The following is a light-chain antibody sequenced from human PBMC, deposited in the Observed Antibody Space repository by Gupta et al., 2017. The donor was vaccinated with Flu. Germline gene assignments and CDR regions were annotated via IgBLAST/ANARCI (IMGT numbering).Light chain of an antibody. J-gene: IGKJ1*01. CDR1: QDINNF. V-gene: IGKV1-9*01. Sequence: DIQLTQSPSFLSASVGDRVTITCRASQDINNFLAWYQQKPGKAPRLLIYAASSLHSGVPSRFSGSGSGTEFTLTISSLRSEDFATYYCQQRNSYLWAFGQGTKVEIK. CDR3: QQRNSYLWA. CDR2: AAS.